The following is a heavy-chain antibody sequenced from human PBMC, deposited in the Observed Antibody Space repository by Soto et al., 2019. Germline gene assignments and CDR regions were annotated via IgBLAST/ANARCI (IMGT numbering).Heavy chain of an antibody. V-gene: IGHV4-30-2*01. J-gene: IGHJ4*02. CDR1: GGCISSGGYS. Sequence: NPSETLSLTCAVSGGCISSGGYSWSWIRQPPGKGLEWIGYIYHSGSTYYNPSLKSRVTISVDRSKNQFSLKLSSVTAADTAVYYCARGHGRSPEADYWGQGTLVTVSS. CDR3: ARGHGRSPEADY. CDR2: IYHSGST.